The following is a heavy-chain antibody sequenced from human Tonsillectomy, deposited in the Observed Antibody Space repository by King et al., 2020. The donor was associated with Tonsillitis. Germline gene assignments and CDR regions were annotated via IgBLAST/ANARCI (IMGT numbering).Heavy chain of an antibody. Sequence: VQLVESGGGLVQPGGSLRLSCAASGFTFSSYWMSWVRQAPGKGLEWVANIKQDGSEKYYVDSVMGRFTISRDNAKNSLYLQMNSLRAEDTAVYYCAREGRTYYDFWSGAPFDYWGQGTLVTVSS. CDR3: AREGRTYYDFWSGAPFDY. CDR2: IKQDGSEK. D-gene: IGHD3-3*01. J-gene: IGHJ4*02. CDR1: GFTFSSYW. V-gene: IGHV3-7*01.